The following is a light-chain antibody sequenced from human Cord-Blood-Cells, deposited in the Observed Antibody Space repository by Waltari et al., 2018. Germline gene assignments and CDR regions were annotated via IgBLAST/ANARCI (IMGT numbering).Light chain of an antibody. V-gene: IGLV5-45*02. CDR3: MIWHSSAWV. J-gene: IGLJ3*02. CDR2: YKSDSDK. Sequence: QAVLTQPSSLSASPGASASLTCTLRSGINVGTYSVYWYHQKPGSPPQYLLRYKSDSDKQQGSGVPSRFSGSKDASANAGILLISGLQSEDEADYYCMIWHSSAWVFGGGTKLTVL. CDR1: SGINVGTYS.